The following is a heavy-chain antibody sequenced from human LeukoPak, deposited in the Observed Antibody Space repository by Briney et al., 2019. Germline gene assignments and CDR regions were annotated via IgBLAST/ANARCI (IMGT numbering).Heavy chain of an antibody. V-gene: IGHV3-7*01. Sequence: PGGSLRLSCAVSGFTFSHAWMSWVRQAPGKGLEWVANIKQDGSEKYYVDSVKGRFTISRDNAKNSLYLQVNSLRAEDTAVYYCARGSRLGVVWRDAFDIWGQGTVVTVSS. CDR1: GFTFSHAW. J-gene: IGHJ3*02. CDR2: IKQDGSEK. D-gene: IGHD3-3*01. CDR3: ARGSRLGVVWRDAFDI.